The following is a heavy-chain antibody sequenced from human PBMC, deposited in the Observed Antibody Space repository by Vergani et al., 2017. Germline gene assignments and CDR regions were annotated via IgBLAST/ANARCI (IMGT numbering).Heavy chain of an antibody. CDR2: IYHGGST. V-gene: IGHV4-38-2*02. CDR1: GYSISSGYY. D-gene: IGHD2-2*01. J-gene: IGHJ5*02. Sequence: QVQLQESGPGLVKPSETLSLTCTVSGYSISSGYYWGWIRQPPGKGLEWIGSIYHGGSTYYNPSLKSRVTISVDTSKNQFSLKLSSVTAADTAVYYCARDLGSIVVVPGNWFDPWGQGTLVTVSS. CDR3: ARDLGSIVVVPGNWFDP.